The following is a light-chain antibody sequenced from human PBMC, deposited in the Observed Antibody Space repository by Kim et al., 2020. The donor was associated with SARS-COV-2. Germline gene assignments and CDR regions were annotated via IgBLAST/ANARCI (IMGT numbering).Light chain of an antibody. CDR1: VLAKKY. J-gene: IGLJ3*02. Sequence: SCELTQPSSVLVSPGQTARITCSGDVLAKKYTRWFQQKPGQAPVMLIYRDSERPSGIPERFSGSSSGTTVTLTISGAQVEDEADYYCYVASDNDLWVFGGGTQLTVL. V-gene: IGLV3-27*01. CDR2: RDS. CDR3: YVASDNDLWV.